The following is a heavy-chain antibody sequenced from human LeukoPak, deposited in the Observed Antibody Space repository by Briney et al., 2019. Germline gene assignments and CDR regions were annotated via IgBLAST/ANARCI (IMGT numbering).Heavy chain of an antibody. CDR1: GFTFSSYG. V-gene: IGHV3-33*01. CDR2: IWYDGSNK. J-gene: IGHJ6*03. D-gene: IGHD2-2*01. Sequence: GRSLRLSCAASGFTFSSYGMHWVRQAPGKGLEWVAVIWYDGSNKYYADSVKGRFTISRDNSKNTLYLQMNSLRAEDTAVYYWARARIVVVPAAIFYMDVWGKGTTVTVSS. CDR3: ARARIVVVPAAIFYMDV.